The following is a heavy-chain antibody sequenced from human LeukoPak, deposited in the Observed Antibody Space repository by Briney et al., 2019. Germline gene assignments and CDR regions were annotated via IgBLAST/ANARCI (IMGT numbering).Heavy chain of an antibody. J-gene: IGHJ4*02. CDR3: ARGLVVIAAAGHGGYFDY. Sequence: SSQTLSLTCTVSGGSISSGDYYWSWIRQPPGKGLEWIGYIYYSGSTYYNPSLKSRVTISVDTSKNQFSLKLSSVTAADTAVYYCARGLVVIAAAGHGGYFDYWGQGTLVTVSS. CDR1: GGSISSGDYY. V-gene: IGHV4-30-4*01. D-gene: IGHD6-13*01. CDR2: IYYSGST.